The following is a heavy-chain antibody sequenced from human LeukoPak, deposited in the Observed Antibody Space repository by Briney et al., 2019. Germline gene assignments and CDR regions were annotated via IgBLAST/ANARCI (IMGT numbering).Heavy chain of an antibody. CDR1: GYTFTGYY. CDR3: ARGKAVAGTAVAFDI. V-gene: IGHV1-2*02. J-gene: IGHJ3*02. D-gene: IGHD6-19*01. CDR2: INPNSGGT. Sequence: ASVKVSCKASGYTFTGYYMHWVRQAPGQGREWMGWINPNSGGTNYAQKFQGRVTMTRDTSISTAYMELSRLRSDDTAVYYCARGKAVAGTAVAFDIWGQGTMVTVSS.